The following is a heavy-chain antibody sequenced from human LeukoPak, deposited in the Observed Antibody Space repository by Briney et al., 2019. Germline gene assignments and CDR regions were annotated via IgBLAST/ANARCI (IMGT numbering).Heavy chain of an antibody. V-gene: IGHV4-30-2*01. D-gene: IGHD7-27*01. CDR3: ARSSNWGYYFDC. CDR1: GGSISSGGYS. J-gene: IGHJ4*02. Sequence: SETLSLTCAVSGGSISSGGYSWSWIRQPPGKGLEWIGYIYHSGSPYYNPSLKSRVTISVDRSKNQFSLKLSSVTAADTAVYYCARSSNWGYYFDCWGQGTPVTVSS. CDR2: IYHSGSP.